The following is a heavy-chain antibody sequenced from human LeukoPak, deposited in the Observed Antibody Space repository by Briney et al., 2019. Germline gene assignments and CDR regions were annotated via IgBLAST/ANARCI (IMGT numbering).Heavy chain of an antibody. D-gene: IGHD3-10*01. J-gene: IGHJ5*02. Sequence: PGGSLRLSCAASGFTFSSYSMNWVRQAPGKGLEWVSSISSSSSYIYYADSVKGRFTISRDNAKNSLYLQMNSLRAEDTAVYYCARGRRNGITMVRGVYRYWFDPWGQGTLVTVSS. V-gene: IGHV3-21*01. CDR1: GFTFSSYS. CDR2: ISSSSSYI. CDR3: ARGRRNGITMVRGVYRYWFDP.